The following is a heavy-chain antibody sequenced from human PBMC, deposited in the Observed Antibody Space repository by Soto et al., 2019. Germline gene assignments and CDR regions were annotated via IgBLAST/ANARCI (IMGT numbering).Heavy chain of an antibody. D-gene: IGHD3-3*01. CDR2: ISYDGSNK. V-gene: IGHV3-30*18. Sequence: QVQLVESGGGVVQPGRSLRLSCAASGFTFSSYGMHWVRQAPGKGLEWVAVISYDGSNKYYADSVKGRFTISRDNSKKALYLQMISLRAEDTAVYYCAKEGGYDFWSIYGMDVWGQGTTVTVSS. CDR3: AKEGGYDFWSIYGMDV. J-gene: IGHJ6*02. CDR1: GFTFSSYG.